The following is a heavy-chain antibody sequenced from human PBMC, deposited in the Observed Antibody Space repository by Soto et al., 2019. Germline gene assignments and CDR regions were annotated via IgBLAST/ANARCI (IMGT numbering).Heavy chain of an antibody. CDR2: MNPNSGNT. CDR1: GYTFASDD. J-gene: IGHJ4*02. Sequence: QVQLVQSGAEVKKPGASVKVSCKASGYTFASDDINGVRQATGQGLEWMGWMNPNSGNTGYAQMFQGRVTMTRNTSISTAYMELSSLRSEATAVYYCARGLGAYQYYFDYWGQGTLVTVSS. D-gene: IGHD3-16*01. CDR3: ARGLGAYQYYFDY. V-gene: IGHV1-8*01.